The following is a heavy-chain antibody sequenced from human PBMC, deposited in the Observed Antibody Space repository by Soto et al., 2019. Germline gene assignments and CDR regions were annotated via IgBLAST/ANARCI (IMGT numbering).Heavy chain of an antibody. D-gene: IGHD6-19*01. Sequence: LSLTCTVSGGSISSYYWSWIRQPPGKGLEWIGYIYYSGSTNYNPSLKSRVTISVDTSKNQFSLKLSSVTAADTAVYYCARDVSYSSGWYDYWGQGTLVTV. CDR2: IYYSGST. CDR1: GGSISSYY. V-gene: IGHV4-59*01. J-gene: IGHJ4*02. CDR3: ARDVSYSSGWYDY.